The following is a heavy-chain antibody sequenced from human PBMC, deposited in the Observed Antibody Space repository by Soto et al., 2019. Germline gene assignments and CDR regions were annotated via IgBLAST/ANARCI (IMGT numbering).Heavy chain of an antibody. V-gene: IGHV3-15*07. J-gene: IGHJ6*02. CDR2: IKSKTDGGTT. D-gene: IGHD6-6*01. Sequence: GGSLRLSCAASGFTFSNAWMNWVRQAPGKGLEWVGRIKSKTDGGTTDYAAPVKGRFTISRDDSKNTLYLQMNSLKTEDTAVYYCTTTTAARRYYYYYYGMDVWGQGTTVTVSS. CDR3: TTTTAARRYYYYYYGMDV. CDR1: GFTFSNAW.